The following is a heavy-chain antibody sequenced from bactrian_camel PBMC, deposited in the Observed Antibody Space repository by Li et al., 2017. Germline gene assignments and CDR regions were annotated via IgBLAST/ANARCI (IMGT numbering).Heavy chain of an antibody. Sequence: HVQLVESGGGSVQAGGSLKLSCTGSGYIFNKCKMGWYRQAPGKEREFVARISSDGPTTYADSIKARFTISQDNWKNILYLQMNSLKTEDTAVYYCAADVWEGYGRGSCDYWGRGTQVTVS. D-gene: IGHD3*01. CDR3: AADVWEGYGRGSCDY. V-gene: IGHV3S53*01. CDR1: GYIFNKCK. J-gene: IGHJ4*01. CDR2: ISSDGPT.